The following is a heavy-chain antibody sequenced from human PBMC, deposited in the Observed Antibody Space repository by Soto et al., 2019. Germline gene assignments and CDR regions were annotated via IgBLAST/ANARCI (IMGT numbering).Heavy chain of an antibody. J-gene: IGHJ4*02. CDR3: XXXXXXXXXXXXXXXDY. Sequence: QVQLVESGGGVVQPGRSLRLSCAASGFTFSGYGMXXXXXXXXXXXXXXXVISHDGSNKYYADSVKGRLTISRDNSKXXXXXXXXXXXXXXXXXXXXXXXXXXXXXXXXXXXDYWGQGTLVTVSS. V-gene: IGHV3-30*03. CDR2: ISHDGSNK. CDR1: GFTFSGYG.